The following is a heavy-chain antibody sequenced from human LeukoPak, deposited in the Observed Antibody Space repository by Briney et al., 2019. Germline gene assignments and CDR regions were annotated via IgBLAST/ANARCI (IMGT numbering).Heavy chain of an antibody. CDR2: IIPIFGTA. D-gene: IGHD6-19*01. CDR1: GGTFSSYA. V-gene: IGHV1-69*13. J-gene: IGHJ5*02. CDR3: ARGATGSSGWYRNNWFDP. Sequence: SVKVSCKASGGTFSSYAISWVRQAPGQALEWMGGIIPIFGTANYAQKFQGRVTITADESTSTAYMELSSLRSEDTAVYYCARGATGSSGWYRNNWFDPWGQGTLVTVSS.